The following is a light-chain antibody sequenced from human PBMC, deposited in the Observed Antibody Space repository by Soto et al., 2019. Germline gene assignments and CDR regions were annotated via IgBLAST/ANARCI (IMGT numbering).Light chain of an antibody. CDR3: QQYNSWPFA. Sequence: EIVMTQSPATLSVSPGERATLSCRASQSVNSNLAWYQQKPDQAPMLLIYGPSTRANGIPARFSSRGSGPEFTLTFICLQSEDFAVYYCQQYNSWPFALGPLTKVDIK. CDR2: GPS. J-gene: IGKJ3*01. V-gene: IGKV3-15*01. CDR1: QSVNSN.